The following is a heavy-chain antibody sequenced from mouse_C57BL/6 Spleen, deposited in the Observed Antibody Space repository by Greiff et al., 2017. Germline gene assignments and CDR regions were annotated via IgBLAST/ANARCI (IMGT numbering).Heavy chain of an antibody. CDR2: ISYSGST. CDR3: ARGGYGLDY. D-gene: IGHD1-2*01. V-gene: IGHV3-1*01. CDR1: GYSITSGYD. Sequence: EVQLQQSGPGMVKPSQSLSLTCTVTGYSITSGYDWHWIRHFPGNKLEWMGYISYSGSTNYNPSLKSRISITHDTSKNHFFLKLNSVTTEDTATYYCARGGYGLDYWGQGTTLTVSS. J-gene: IGHJ2*01.